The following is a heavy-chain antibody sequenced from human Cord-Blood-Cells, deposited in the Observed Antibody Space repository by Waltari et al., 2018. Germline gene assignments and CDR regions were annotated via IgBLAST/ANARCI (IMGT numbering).Heavy chain of an antibody. Sequence: QLQLQESGPGLVKPSETLSLTCTVSGGSISSSSYYWGWIRPPPGKGLEWIGSIYYSGSTYYNPSLKSRVTISVDTSKNQFSLKLSSVTAADTAVYYCARGGLDWYFDLWGRGTLVTVSS. CDR3: ARGGLDWYFDL. J-gene: IGHJ2*01. CDR2: IYYSGST. V-gene: IGHV4-39*01. D-gene: IGHD3-16*01. CDR1: GGSISSSSYY.